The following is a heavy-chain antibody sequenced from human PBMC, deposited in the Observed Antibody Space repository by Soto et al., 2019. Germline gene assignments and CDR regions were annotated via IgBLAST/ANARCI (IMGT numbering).Heavy chain of an antibody. J-gene: IGHJ4*02. CDR3: ARHGGYCSSTSCWGIDY. D-gene: IGHD2-2*01. V-gene: IGHV5-51*01. CDR2: IYPGDSDT. CDR1: GYSFTSYW. Sequence: HGESLKISCKGSGYSFTSYWIGWVRQMPGKGLEWMGIIYPGDSDTRYSPSFQGQVTISADKSISTAYLQWSSLKASDTAMYYCARHGGYCSSTSCWGIDYWGQGTLVTVSS.